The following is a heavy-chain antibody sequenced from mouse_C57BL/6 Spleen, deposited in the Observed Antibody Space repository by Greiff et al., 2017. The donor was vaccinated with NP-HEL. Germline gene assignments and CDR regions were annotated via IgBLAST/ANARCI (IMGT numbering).Heavy chain of an antibody. CDR3: ARGGQGAQDPFAY. V-gene: IGHV1-64*01. Sequence: QVQLQQPGAELVKPGASVKLSCKASGYTFTSYWMHWVKQRPGQGLEWIGMIHPNSGSTNYNEKFKSKATLTVDKSSSTAYMQLSGLTAEDSAVYYCARGGQGAQDPFAYWGQGTLVTVSA. D-gene: IGHD3-2*02. CDR1: GYTFTSYW. J-gene: IGHJ3*01. CDR2: IHPNSGST.